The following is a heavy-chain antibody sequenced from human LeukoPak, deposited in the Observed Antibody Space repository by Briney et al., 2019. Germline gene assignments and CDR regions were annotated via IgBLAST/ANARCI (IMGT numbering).Heavy chain of an antibody. CDR1: GYTFTSYG. J-gene: IGHJ4*02. D-gene: IGHD6-19*01. CDR3: ARDEVSAYSRGWDY. V-gene: IGHV1-18*01. CDR2: ISAYNGNT. Sequence: GASVKVSCKASGYTFTSYGISWVRQAPGQGLEWMGWISAYNGNTNYAQKLQGRVTLTRDTSTSTVYMDLSSLRSEDTAVYYCARDEVSAYSRGWDYWGQGTLVTVSS.